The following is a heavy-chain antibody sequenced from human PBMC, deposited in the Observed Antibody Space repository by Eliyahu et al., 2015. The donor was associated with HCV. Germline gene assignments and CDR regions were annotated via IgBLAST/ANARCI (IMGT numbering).Heavy chain of an antibody. V-gene: IGHV1-3*04. CDR1: GYILSLYA. Sequence: QVQLVQSGTEVKKPGALVKVSCRASGYILSLYAIHWVRQAPGQRPEWMGWINTGNGNTKYSQKFQGRLTFTRDTSASTAYLELSSLISEDTAVYYCARDPTWNYNWFDTWGQGTLVTVSS. D-gene: IGHD1-1*01. CDR3: ARDPTWNYNWFDT. J-gene: IGHJ5*02. CDR2: INTGNGNT.